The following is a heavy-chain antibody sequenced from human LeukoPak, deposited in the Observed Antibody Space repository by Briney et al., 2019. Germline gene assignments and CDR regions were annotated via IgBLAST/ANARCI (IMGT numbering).Heavy chain of an antibody. CDR3: ARDGSHYFDY. J-gene: IGHJ4*02. CDR1: GGSISSSSYY. CDR2: TYYSGST. Sequence: SETLSLTCTVSGGSISSSSYYWGWIRQPPGKGLEWIGSTYYSGSTYYNPSLKSRVTISVDTSKNQFSLKLSSVTAADTAVYYCARDGSHYFDYWGQGTLVTVSS. V-gene: IGHV4-39*07. D-gene: IGHD5-12*01.